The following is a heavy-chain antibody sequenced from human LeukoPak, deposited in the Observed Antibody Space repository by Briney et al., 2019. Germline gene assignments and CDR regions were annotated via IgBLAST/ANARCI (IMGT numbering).Heavy chain of an antibody. D-gene: IGHD2-15*01. Sequence: GGSLRLSCAASGFTFSSYWMHWVRQSPGKGLVWVSRINSEGSSTSYADSVKGRFTISRDNAKNTLYLQMNSLRAEDTAVYYCARDRIQQGYVDYWGQGTLVTVSS. CDR2: INSEGSST. V-gene: IGHV3-74*01. J-gene: IGHJ4*02. CDR1: GFTFSSYW. CDR3: ARDRIQQGYVDY.